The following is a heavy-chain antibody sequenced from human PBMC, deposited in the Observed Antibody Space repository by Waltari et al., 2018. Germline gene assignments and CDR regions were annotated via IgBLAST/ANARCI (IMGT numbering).Heavy chain of an antibody. Sequence: EVQLVESGGGLVQPGGSLRLSCAASGFTFSSDSMNWVRRAPGQGVGWVSYITSSSSTMWYADSVRGRLTISIDNAKNSVYLQMNNLRAEDTAVYYCARERSAAGAFDVWGQGTMVTVSS. D-gene: IGHD6-13*01. CDR1: GFTFSSDS. CDR3: ARERSAAGAFDV. J-gene: IGHJ3*01. V-gene: IGHV3-48*04. CDR2: ITSSSSTM.